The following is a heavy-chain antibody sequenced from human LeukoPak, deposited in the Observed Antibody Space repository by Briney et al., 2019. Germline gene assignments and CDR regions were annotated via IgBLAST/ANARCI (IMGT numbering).Heavy chain of an antibody. CDR3: ARGSSSWSLGD. CDR1: GGSFSGYY. CDR2: INHSGST. Sequence: ASETLSLTCAVYGGSFSGYYWSWIRQPPGKGLEWIGEINHSGSTNYNPSLKSRVTISVDTSKNQFSLKLSSVTAADTAVYYCARGSSSWSLGDWGQGTLVTVSS. D-gene: IGHD6-13*01. V-gene: IGHV4-34*01. J-gene: IGHJ4*02.